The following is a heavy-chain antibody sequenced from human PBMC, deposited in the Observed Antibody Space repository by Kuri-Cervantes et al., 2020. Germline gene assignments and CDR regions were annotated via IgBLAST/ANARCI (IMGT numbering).Heavy chain of an antibody. Sequence: SLKISCAASGFTFDDYAMYWVRQAPRVSGISWNSGSIGYGDSVKGRFTISRDNSKNTLYLQMNSLRAEDTAVYYCAKVGRDSYYYDSSGYYDRWYFDYWGQGTLVTVSS. CDR3: AKVGRDSYYYDSSGYYDRWYFDY. CDR2: ISWNSGSI. V-gene: IGHV3-9*01. D-gene: IGHD3-22*01. J-gene: IGHJ4*02. CDR1: GFTFDDYA.